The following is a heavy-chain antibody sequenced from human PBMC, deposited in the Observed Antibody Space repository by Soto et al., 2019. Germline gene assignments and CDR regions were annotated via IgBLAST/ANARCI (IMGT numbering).Heavy chain of an antibody. CDR3: ARDRGPSSGYYPYWFDP. Sequence: QVQLVQSGAEVKKPGSSVKVSCKASGGTFSSYAITWVRQAPGQGLEWMGGIIPIFGTANYAQKFQARVRITADESTSTAYMELSSRRSEDTAVYYCARDRGPSSGYYPYWFDPWGQGTLVTVSS. CDR2: IIPIFGTA. D-gene: IGHD3-22*01. CDR1: GGTFSSYA. J-gene: IGHJ5*02. V-gene: IGHV1-69*12.